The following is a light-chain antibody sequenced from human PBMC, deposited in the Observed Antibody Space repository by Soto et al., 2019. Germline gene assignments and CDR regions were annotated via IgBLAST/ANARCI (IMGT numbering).Light chain of an antibody. Sequence: QSALTQPPSVSGSPGQSVTISCTGTSSDVGSYNRVSWYQRPPGTAPKLMIYEVSNRPSGVPDSFSGSKSGNTASLTISGLQAEDEADYYCSAYTGSSTYVFGTGTKLTVL. CDR1: SSDVGSYNR. J-gene: IGLJ1*01. CDR3: SAYTGSSTYV. V-gene: IGLV2-18*02. CDR2: EVS.